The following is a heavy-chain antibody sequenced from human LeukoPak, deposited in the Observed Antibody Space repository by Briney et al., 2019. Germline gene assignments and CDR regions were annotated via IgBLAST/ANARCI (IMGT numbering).Heavy chain of an antibody. CDR3: ARHGGSGAYFDY. Sequence: PSETLSLTCTVSGGSFSTSYWSWIRQFPGKGLEWIGYIYYSGSTNYNPSLKSRVTISVDTSKNQFSLKLSSVTAADTAVYYCARHGGSGAYFDYWGQGTLVTVSS. D-gene: IGHD3-10*01. V-gene: IGHV4-59*08. CDR2: IYYSGST. CDR1: GGSFSTSY. J-gene: IGHJ4*02.